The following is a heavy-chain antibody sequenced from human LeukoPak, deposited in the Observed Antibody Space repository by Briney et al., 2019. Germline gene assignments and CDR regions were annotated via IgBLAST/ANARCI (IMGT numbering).Heavy chain of an antibody. CDR1: GGSISSYY. Sequence: PSETLSLTCTVSGGSISSYYWSWIRQPAGKGLEWIGRIYTSGSTNYNPSLKSRVTMSVDTSKNQFSLKLSSVTAADTAVYYCARDPSGVDGSGSYYPVNYYYYGMDVWGQGTTVTVSS. V-gene: IGHV4-4*07. CDR2: IYTSGST. CDR3: ARDPSGVDGSGSYYPVNYYYYGMDV. J-gene: IGHJ6*02. D-gene: IGHD3-10*01.